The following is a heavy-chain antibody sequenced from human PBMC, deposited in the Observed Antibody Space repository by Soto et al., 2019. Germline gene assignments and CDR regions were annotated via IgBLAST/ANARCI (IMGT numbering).Heavy chain of an antibody. V-gene: IGHV3-30*09. D-gene: IGHD3-22*01. CDR1: GFTYTDFA. CDR2: ISYDGSDK. J-gene: IGHJ6*02. Sequence: VQLVESGGGEVQPGRSLRLSCAASGFTYTDFALHWVRQAPGKGLEWVAIISYDGSDKYYADSVKGRFASSRDNPKNTLYLEMNSLRPEDTAVYFCARRAWDSYYAIDVWGQGTRVTVFS. CDR3: ARRAWDSYYAIDV.